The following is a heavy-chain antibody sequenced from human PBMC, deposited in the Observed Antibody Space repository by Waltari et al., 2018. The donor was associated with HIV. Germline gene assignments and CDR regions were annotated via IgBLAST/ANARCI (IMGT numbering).Heavy chain of an antibody. V-gene: IGHV4-61*02. CDR3: ARDRPYYYGSGSLRYFDY. D-gene: IGHD3-10*01. CDR1: GGSINSGSYS. J-gene: IGHJ4*02. Sequence: QVQLQESGPGLVKPSQTLSLTCTVSGGSINSGSYSWSWIRQPAGKGLEWIGRIYTSGSTNYNPSLKSRVTISVDTSKNQFSLKLSSVTAADTAVYYCARDRPYYYGSGSLRYFDYWGQGTLVTVSS. CDR2: IYTSGST.